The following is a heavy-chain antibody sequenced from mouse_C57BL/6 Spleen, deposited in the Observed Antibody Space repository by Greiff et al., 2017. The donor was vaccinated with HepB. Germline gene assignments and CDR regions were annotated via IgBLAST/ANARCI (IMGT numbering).Heavy chain of an antibody. V-gene: IGHV1-22*01. CDR2: INPNNGGT. D-gene: IGHD1-1*01. CDR3: AREAYYYGSSPYYYAMDY. CDR1: GYTFTDYN. J-gene: IGHJ4*01. Sequence: VQLKESGPELVKPGASVKMSCKASGYTFTDYNMHWVKQSHGKSLEWIGYINPNNGGTSYNQKFKGKATLTVNKSSSTAYIELRSLTSEDSAVYYCAREAYYYGSSPYYYAMDYWGQGTSVTVSS.